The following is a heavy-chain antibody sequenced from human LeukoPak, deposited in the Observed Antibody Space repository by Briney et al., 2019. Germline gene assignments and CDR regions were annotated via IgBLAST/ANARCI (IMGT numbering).Heavy chain of an antibody. Sequence: GRSLRLSCAVSGFTFRNYDMHWVRQAPGKGLEWVAYIWFDGGNTYYADSVKGRFTISRDKSKNTLYLQMNSLRAEDTAVYYCAREDNIVRGATRTYYGLDAWGQRATVTVS. J-gene: IGHJ6*02. V-gene: IGHV3-33*01. D-gene: IGHD1-26*01. CDR1: GFTFRNYD. CDR2: IWFDGGNT. CDR3: AREDNIVRGATRTYYGLDA.